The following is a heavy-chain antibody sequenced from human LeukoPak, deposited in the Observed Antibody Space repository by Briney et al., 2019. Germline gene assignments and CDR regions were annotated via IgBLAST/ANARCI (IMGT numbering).Heavy chain of an antibody. J-gene: IGHJ4*02. CDR2: ISYDGSNK. CDR1: GFTFSSYG. V-gene: IGHV3-30*18. Sequence: GRSLRLSCAASGFTFSSYGMHWVRQAPGKGLEWVAVISYDGSNKYYADSVKGRFTISRDNSKNTLYLQMNSLRAEDTAVYYCAKDLYDSSGYYYFDYWGQGTLVTVSS. D-gene: IGHD3-22*01. CDR3: AKDLYDSSGYYYFDY.